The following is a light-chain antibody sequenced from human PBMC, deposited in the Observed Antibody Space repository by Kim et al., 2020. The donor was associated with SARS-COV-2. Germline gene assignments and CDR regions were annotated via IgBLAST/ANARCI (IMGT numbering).Light chain of an antibody. CDR1: QSISSW. V-gene: IGKV1-5*03. J-gene: IGKJ4*01. CDR3: QQYNSYPFT. CDR2: KAS. Sequence: ASVGDRVTVTCRASQSISSWLAWYQRKPGKAPKLLIYKASSLESGVPSRFNGSGSGTEFTLTISSLQPDDFATYYCQQYNSYPFTFGGGTKVDIK.